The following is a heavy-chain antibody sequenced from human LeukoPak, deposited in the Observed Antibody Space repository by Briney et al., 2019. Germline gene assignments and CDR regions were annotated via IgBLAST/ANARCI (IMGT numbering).Heavy chain of an antibody. D-gene: IGHD3-22*01. CDR2: ISYDGSNK. J-gene: IGHJ4*02. V-gene: IGHV3-30-3*01. Sequence: SGGSLRLSCAASGFTFSSYAMSWVRQAPGKGLEWVAVISYDGSNKYYADSVKGRFTISRDNSKNTLCLQMNSLRAEDTAVYYCARDEGDYYDSSGPGDYFDYWGQGTLVTVSS. CDR3: ARDEGDYYDSSGPGDYFDY. CDR1: GFTFSSYA.